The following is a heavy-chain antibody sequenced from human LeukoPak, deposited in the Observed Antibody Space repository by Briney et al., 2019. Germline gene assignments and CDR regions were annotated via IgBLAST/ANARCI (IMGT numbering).Heavy chain of an antibody. D-gene: IGHD3-3*01. CDR2: ISSSSSTI. CDR1: GFTFSSYS. J-gene: IGHJ4*02. Sequence: GSLRLSCAASGFTFSSYSMNWVRQAPGKGLEWVSYISSSSSTIYYADSVKGRFTISRDNAKNSLYLQMNSLRAEDTAVYYCARDSVRFLEWLLPFDYWGQGTLVTVSS. CDR3: ARDSVRFLEWLLPFDY. V-gene: IGHV3-48*01.